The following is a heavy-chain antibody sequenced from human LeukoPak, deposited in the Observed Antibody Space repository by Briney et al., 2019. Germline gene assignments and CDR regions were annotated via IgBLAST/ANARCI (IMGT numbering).Heavy chain of an antibody. D-gene: IGHD3-22*01. CDR3: ARGAYYYED. CDR1: GFIFSSSA. Sequence: GGSLRLSCAVSGFIFSSSAMSWVRQAPGKGLEWVSAISGGGDDTSYADSARGRFTVSRDNSKNTLYLQMNSLRAEDTAVYYCARGAYYYEDWGQGTLVTVSS. V-gene: IGHV3-23*01. J-gene: IGHJ4*02. CDR2: ISGGGDDT.